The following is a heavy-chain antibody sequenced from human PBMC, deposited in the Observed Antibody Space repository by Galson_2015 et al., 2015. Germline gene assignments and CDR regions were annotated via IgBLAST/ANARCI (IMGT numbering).Heavy chain of an antibody. Sequence: SLRLSCAASGFTFSAYDMHWVRQAPGKGLEWVAVISYDGSKKYYADSVKGRFTISRDNSKNTLYLQMNSLRAEDTAVYYCARDPQDNSGWSCYFDYWGQGTLVTVSS. CDR1: GFTFSAYD. CDR3: ARDPQDNSGWSCYFDY. V-gene: IGHV3-30-3*01. J-gene: IGHJ4*02. D-gene: IGHD6-19*01. CDR2: ISYDGSKK.